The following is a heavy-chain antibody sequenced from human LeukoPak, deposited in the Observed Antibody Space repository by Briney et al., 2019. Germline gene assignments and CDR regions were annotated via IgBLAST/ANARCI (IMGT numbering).Heavy chain of an antibody. Sequence: SGTLSLTCTVSGGSISSSSYYWGWIRQPPGKGLEWIGSIYYSGSTYYNPSLKSRVTISVDTSKNQFSLKLSSVTAADTAVYYCARLYYDFWSGYPYYFDYWGQGTLVTVSS. D-gene: IGHD3-3*01. J-gene: IGHJ4*02. CDR3: ARLYYDFWSGYPYYFDY. CDR2: IYYSGST. CDR1: GGSISSSSYY. V-gene: IGHV4-39*01.